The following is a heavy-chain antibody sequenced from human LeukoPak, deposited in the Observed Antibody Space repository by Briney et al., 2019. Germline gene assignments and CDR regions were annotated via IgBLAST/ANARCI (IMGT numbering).Heavy chain of an antibody. Sequence: GRSLTLSCAASGFDFATYWMFWVRQAPGKGLVWVAQINSDGSGATYGDSAKGRFSISRDNAKNTLFLYMSGLRAEDTAVYYCARGTSTAPGIDYWGQGTQLAVFS. CDR1: GFDFATYW. V-gene: IGHV3-74*01. CDR3: ARGTSTAPGIDY. D-gene: IGHD6-13*01. J-gene: IGHJ4*02. CDR2: INSDGSGA.